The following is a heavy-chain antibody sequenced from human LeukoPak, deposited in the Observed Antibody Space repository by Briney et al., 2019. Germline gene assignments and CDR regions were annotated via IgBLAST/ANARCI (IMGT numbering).Heavy chain of an antibody. CDR2: IYYSGST. Sequence: SETLSLTCTVSGGSISSSSYYWGWIRQPPGKGLEWIGYIYYSGSTNYNPSLKSRVTISVDTSKNQFSLKLSSVTAADTAVYYCARVALYSSSSYWFDPWGQGTLVTVSS. CDR1: GGSISSSSYY. CDR3: ARVALYSSSSYWFDP. D-gene: IGHD6-6*01. V-gene: IGHV4-61*05. J-gene: IGHJ5*02.